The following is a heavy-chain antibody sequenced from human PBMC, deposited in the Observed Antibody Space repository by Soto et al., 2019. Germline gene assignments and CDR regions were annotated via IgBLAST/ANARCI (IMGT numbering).Heavy chain of an antibody. V-gene: IGHV4-30-2*01. Sequence: LSLTCTVSGGSLSSGGYSWSWIRPPPGKGLKWIGYIYHSGSTYYNPSLKSRVTISVDTSKNQFSLKLSSVTAADTAVYYCARDYGDYYYYYYYGMDVWGQGTTVTVSS. D-gene: IGHD4-17*01. J-gene: IGHJ6*02. CDR3: ARDYGDYYYYYYYGMDV. CDR2: IYHSGST. CDR1: GGSLSSGGYS.